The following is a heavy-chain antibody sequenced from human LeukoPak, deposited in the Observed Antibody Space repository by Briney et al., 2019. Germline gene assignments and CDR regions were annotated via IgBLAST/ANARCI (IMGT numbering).Heavy chain of an antibody. D-gene: IGHD1-26*01. V-gene: IGHV1-8*03. J-gene: IGHJ4*02. CDR2: MNPNTGNT. CDR3: ARGQEWELLTPFDY. CDR1: GYTFTSYG. Sequence: ASVKVSCKASGYTFTSYGINWVRQASGQGLEWMGWMNPNTGNTGYAQKFQGRVTITRNTSISTVYMELSSLRSEDTAVYYCARGQEWELLTPFDYWGQGTLVTVSS.